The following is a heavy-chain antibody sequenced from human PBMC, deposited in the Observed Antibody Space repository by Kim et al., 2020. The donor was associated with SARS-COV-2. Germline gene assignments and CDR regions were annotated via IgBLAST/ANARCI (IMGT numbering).Heavy chain of an antibody. V-gene: IGHV5-51*01. Sequence: GESLKISCKGSGYSFTSYWIGWVRQMPGKGLEWMGIIYPGDSDTRYSPSFQGQVTISADKSISTAYLQWSSLKASDTAMYYCARPRRPGYYYYYYGMDVWGQGTTVTVSS. CDR1: GYSFTSYW. CDR2: IYPGDSDT. J-gene: IGHJ6*02. CDR3: ARPRRPGYYYYYYGMDV.